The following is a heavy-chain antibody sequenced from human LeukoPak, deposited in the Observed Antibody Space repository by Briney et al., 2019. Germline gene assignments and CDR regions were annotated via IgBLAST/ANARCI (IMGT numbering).Heavy chain of an antibody. CDR3: ATWDSSGFDY. J-gene: IGHJ4*02. V-gene: IGHV3-33*01. Sequence: GRSLRLSCAASGFSFSSYVIHRVRQAPGKGLEWVAVIWYDGSNKYYADSVKGRFTISRDNSKSTLYLEMNSLRAEDTAVYYCATWDSSGFDYWGQGTLVTVSS. D-gene: IGHD6-19*01. CDR1: GFSFSSYV. CDR2: IWYDGSNK.